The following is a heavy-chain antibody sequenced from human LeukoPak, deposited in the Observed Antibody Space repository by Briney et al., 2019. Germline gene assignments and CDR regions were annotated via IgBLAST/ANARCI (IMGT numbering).Heavy chain of an antibody. CDR1: GFTFSSYW. V-gene: IGHV3-7*03. CDR2: IKQDGSEK. Sequence: GGSLRLSCAASGFTFSSYWMSWVRQAPGKGLEWVANIKQDGSEKYYVDSVKGRFTISRDNAKNTLYLQMNSLRAEDTAVYYCAKGTSAMVRGVGYWGQGTLVTVSS. J-gene: IGHJ4*02. CDR3: AKGTSAMVRGVGY. D-gene: IGHD3-10*01.